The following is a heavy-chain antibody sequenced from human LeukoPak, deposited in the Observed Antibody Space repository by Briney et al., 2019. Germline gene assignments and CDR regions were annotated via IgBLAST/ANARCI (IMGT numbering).Heavy chain of an antibody. D-gene: IGHD3-3*01. V-gene: IGHV3-11*01. CDR2: ISSSGSII. CDR3: ARDPKDFWSGYLGAFDI. Sequence: PGGSLRLSCAASGFTFSDYDMSWIRQAPGKGLEWVSYISSSGSIIYYADSVKGRFTISRDNAKNSLYLQMNSLRAEDTAVYYCARDPKDFWSGYLGAFDIWGQGTMVTVSS. J-gene: IGHJ3*02. CDR1: GFTFSDYD.